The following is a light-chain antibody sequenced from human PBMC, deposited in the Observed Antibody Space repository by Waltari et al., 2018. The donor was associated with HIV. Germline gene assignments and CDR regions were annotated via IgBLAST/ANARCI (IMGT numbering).Light chain of an antibody. Sequence: QSALAQPASVSDSPGQSITISCTGTSSDVGNYNLVSWYQQHPAKVPKLIIYEVTKRPSGVSNRFSGSKSGNAASLTISGLQAEDEADYYCCSYAASRSVVFGGGTKLTVL. CDR1: SSDVGNYNL. CDR3: CSYAASRSVV. V-gene: IGLV2-23*02. J-gene: IGLJ2*01. CDR2: EVT.